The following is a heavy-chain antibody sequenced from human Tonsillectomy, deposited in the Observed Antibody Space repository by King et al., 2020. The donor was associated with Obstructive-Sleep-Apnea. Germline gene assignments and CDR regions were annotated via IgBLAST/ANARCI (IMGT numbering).Heavy chain of an antibody. CDR3: AKDTLSVGFHY. V-gene: IGHV3-23*04. CDR2: ISGSGGRT. CDR1: GFTFSIYA. J-gene: IGHJ4*02. D-gene: IGHD1-26*01. Sequence: VQLVESGGGLVQPGGSLRLSCAASGFTFSIYALSWVRQAPGKGLEWVSGISGSGGRTYYADTVKGRFTISRDNSKNTLFLQMNSLSAEDTAAYYCAKDTLSVGFHYWGQGTQVTVSS.